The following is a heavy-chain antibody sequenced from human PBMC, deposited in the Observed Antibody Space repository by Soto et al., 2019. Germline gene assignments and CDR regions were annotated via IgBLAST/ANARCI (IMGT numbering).Heavy chain of an antibody. CDR3: ARHVYFDL. CDR1: GFTFSSYW. V-gene: IGHV3-74*01. CDR2: IKTHGSDT. J-gene: IGHJ2*01. Sequence: EVQLVESGGGLVQPGGSLRLSCAASGFTFSSYWMHWVRQAPGEGLVWVSHIKTHGSDTSYADSVKGRFSISRDNAKNTLYLHMNSLRAEDTAVYYCARHVYFDLWGRGTLVTVSS.